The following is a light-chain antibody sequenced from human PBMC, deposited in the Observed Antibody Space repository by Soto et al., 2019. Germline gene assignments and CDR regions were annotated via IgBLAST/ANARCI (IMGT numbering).Light chain of an antibody. CDR3: QQHNQWPIT. V-gene: IGKV3D-15*01. CDR1: QSAGNF. J-gene: IGKJ5*01. CDR2: YIS. Sequence: EIVMTQSPATLSVSPGKTASLSCRASQSAGNFLAWYQQKPGQAPRLLIYYISTRATGIPATFSGSGSGTEFTLTINSLQSEDSAVYYCQQHNQWPITFGQGTRLEIK.